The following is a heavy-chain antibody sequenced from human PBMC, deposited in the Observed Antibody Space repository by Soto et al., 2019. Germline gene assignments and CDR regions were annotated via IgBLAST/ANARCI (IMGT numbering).Heavy chain of an antibody. V-gene: IGHV4-59*12. Sequence: PSETLSLTCTVDSISTYYWHWLRQTPRKGLEWIGEIYYIGRTNYNPSLKNRVTISVDKSNNEFSLNLKSVTAADTAVYYCATLPPRIVVMTLPFPSWGQGTLVTVSS. CDR3: ATLPPRIVVMTLPFPS. CDR1: SISTYY. D-gene: IGHD2-21*02. CDR2: IYYIGRT. J-gene: IGHJ4*02.